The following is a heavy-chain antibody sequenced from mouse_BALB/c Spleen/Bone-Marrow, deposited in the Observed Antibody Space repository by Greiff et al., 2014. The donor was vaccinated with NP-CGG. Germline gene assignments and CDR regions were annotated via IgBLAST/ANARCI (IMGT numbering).Heavy chain of an antibody. D-gene: IGHD2-3*01. J-gene: IGHJ4*01. CDR2: IWAGGST. CDR1: GFSLTSYG. V-gene: IGHV2-9*02. CDR3: ARDNGYYVDYAMDY. Sequence: VQLQQSGPGPVAPSQSLSITCTVSGFSLTSYGVHWVRQPPGKGLEWLGVIWAGGSTNYNSALMSRLSISKDNSKSQVFLKMNSLQTDDTAMYYCARDNGYYVDYAMDYWGQGTSVTVSS.